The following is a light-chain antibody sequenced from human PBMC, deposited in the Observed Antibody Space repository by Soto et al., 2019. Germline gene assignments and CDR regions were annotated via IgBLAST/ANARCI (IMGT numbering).Light chain of an antibody. Sequence: EVVLTQSPGTLSLSPGERATLSCRASQSVSSSSLAWYQQKPGQAPRLLIYGASSRATGIPDRFSGSGSGTDFTLTINRLEPEDFAVYYCQPFGSSSWTFGQGTKVEI. CDR3: QPFGSSSWT. V-gene: IGKV3-20*01. J-gene: IGKJ1*01. CDR1: QSVSSSS. CDR2: GAS.